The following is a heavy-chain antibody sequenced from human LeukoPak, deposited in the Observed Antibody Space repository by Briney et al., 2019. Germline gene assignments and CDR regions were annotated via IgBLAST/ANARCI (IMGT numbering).Heavy chain of an antibody. CDR1: GGSISSSSYY. CDR3: ARLLSIADAFDI. Sequence: PSETLSLTCTVSGGSISSSSYYWAWIRRPPGRGLGWFGSIYYSGSTYYNPSLKSRVTISVDTSKNQFSLKLSSVTAADTAIYYCARLLSIADAFDIWGQGTMVTVSS. V-gene: IGHV4-39*01. D-gene: IGHD2/OR15-2a*01. CDR2: IYYSGST. J-gene: IGHJ3*02.